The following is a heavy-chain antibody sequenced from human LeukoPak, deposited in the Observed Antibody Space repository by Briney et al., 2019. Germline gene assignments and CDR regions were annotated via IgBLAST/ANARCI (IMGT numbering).Heavy chain of an antibody. V-gene: IGHV4-39*01. J-gene: IGHJ4*02. Sequence: SETLSLTCTVSGGSISSSSYYWGWIRQPPGKGLEWIGSIYYSGSTYYNPSLKSRVTISVDTSKNQFSLKLSSVTAADTAVYYCARQREVYYGSANWGQGTLVTVSS. CDR1: GGSISSSSYY. CDR3: ARQREVYYGSAN. CDR2: IYYSGST. D-gene: IGHD3-10*01.